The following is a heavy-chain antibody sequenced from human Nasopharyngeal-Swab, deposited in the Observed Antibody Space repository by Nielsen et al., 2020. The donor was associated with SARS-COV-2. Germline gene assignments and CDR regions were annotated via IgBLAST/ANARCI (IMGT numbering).Heavy chain of an antibody. J-gene: IGHJ4*02. Sequence: SETLSLTCTVSGGSISGYYWSWIRQHPGKGLEWIGYIYYSGSTYYNPSLKSRVTISVDTSKNQFSLKLSSVTAADTAVYYCARVLRYFDWLFFDYWGQGTLVTVSS. CDR2: IYYSGST. CDR3: ARVLRYFDWLFFDY. D-gene: IGHD3-9*01. CDR1: GGSISGYY. V-gene: IGHV4-31*03.